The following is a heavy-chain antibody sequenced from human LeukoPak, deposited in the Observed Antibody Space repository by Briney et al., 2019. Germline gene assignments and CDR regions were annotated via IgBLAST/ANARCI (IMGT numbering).Heavy chain of an antibody. J-gene: IGHJ4*02. CDR1: GDTLTELT. CDR3: VTGPTTEITIPTQNFFDF. CDR2: FDPEDAET. Sequence: ASVKVSCKLSGDTLTELTMHWVRQTPGKGLEWMGGFDPEDAETIYAEQFQGRVTMTEDTSTDTAYMELRSLRSEDTAVYYCVTGPTTEITIPTQNFFDFWGQGTLVTVSS. D-gene: IGHD1-20*01. V-gene: IGHV1-24*01.